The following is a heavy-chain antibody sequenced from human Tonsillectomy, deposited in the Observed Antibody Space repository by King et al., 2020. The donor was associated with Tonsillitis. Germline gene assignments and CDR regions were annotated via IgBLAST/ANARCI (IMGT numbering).Heavy chain of an antibody. Sequence: VQLQQWGAGLLKPSETLSLTCAVYVVSFSGYFWSWIRQPPGKGLEWIGEIEHIGTANYNPSLKSRPTISVDTSKNQFSLMLSSVTAADTAVYYCARSRVSGVDSWGQGTLVTVSS. CDR1: VVSFSGYF. CDR3: ARSRVSGVDS. J-gene: IGHJ4*02. D-gene: IGHD7-27*01. CDR2: IEHIGTA. V-gene: IGHV4-34*01.